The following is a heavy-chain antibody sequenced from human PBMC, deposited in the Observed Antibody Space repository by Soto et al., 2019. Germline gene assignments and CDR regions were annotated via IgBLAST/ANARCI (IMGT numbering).Heavy chain of an antibody. CDR2: IWYDGSNK. CDR1: GFTFSSYG. CDR3: ARGVVVVAATRGYYYYYMDV. D-gene: IGHD2-15*01. J-gene: IGHJ6*03. Sequence: GGSLRLSCAASGFTFSSYGMHWVRQAPGKGLEWVAVIWYDGSNKYYADSVKGRFTISRDNSKNTLYLQMNSLRAEDTAVYYCARGVVVVAATRGYYYYYMDVWGKGTTVTVSS. V-gene: IGHV3-33*01.